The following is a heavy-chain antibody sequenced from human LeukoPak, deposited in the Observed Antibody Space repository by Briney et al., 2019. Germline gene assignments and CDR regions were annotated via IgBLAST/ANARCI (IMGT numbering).Heavy chain of an antibody. D-gene: IGHD6-13*01. CDR3: AKNAGSSWLYYFDY. V-gene: IGHV3-30*02. CDR2: IRYDGSNK. Sequence: GGSLRLSCAASGFTFSSYGMHWVRQAPGKGLEWVAFIRYDGSNKYYADSVKGRFTISRDNSKNTLYLQMNSLRAEDTAVYYCAKNAGSSWLYYFDYRGQGTLVTVSS. CDR1: GFTFSSYG. J-gene: IGHJ4*02.